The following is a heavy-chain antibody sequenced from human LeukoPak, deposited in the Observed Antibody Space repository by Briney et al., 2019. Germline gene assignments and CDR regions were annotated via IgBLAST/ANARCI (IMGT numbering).Heavy chain of an antibody. Sequence: GGSLRLSCAASGFTFSSYEMNWVRQAPGKGLEWVSYISSSGSTIYYADSVKGRFTISRDNAKNSLYLQMNSLRAEDTAVYYCARDSSGWYGYYYYYMDVWGKGTTVTVSS. D-gene: IGHD6-19*01. CDR1: GFTFSSYE. V-gene: IGHV3-48*03. J-gene: IGHJ6*03. CDR2: ISSSGSTI. CDR3: ARDSSGWYGYYYYYMDV.